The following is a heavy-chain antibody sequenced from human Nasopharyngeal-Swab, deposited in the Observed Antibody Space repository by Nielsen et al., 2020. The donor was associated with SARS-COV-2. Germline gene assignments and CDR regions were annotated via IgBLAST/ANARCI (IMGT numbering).Heavy chain of an antibody. CDR3: ARWEPHDAFDI. D-gene: IGHD1-26*01. CDR2: IYSGGST. V-gene: IGHV3-53*01. Sequence: GESLKLSCAASGFTVSSNYMSWVRQAPGKGLEWVSVIYSGGSTYYADSVKGRFTISRDNSKNTLYLQMTSLSAEDTAVYYCARWEPHDAFDIWGQGTMVTVSS. J-gene: IGHJ3*02. CDR1: GFTVSSNY.